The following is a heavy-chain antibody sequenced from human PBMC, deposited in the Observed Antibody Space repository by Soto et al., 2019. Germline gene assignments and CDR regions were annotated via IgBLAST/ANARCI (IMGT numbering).Heavy chain of an antibody. CDR2: INAGNGNT. J-gene: IGHJ4*02. Sequence: GASVKVSCKASGYTFTSYGMHWVRQAPGQRLEWMGWINAGNGNTKYSQKFQGRVTITRDTSASTAYMELSSLRSEDTAVYYCARGLNVYYFDYWGKGTLVTVSS. D-gene: IGHD3-16*01. V-gene: IGHV1-3*01. CDR1: GYTFTSYG. CDR3: ARGLNVYYFDY.